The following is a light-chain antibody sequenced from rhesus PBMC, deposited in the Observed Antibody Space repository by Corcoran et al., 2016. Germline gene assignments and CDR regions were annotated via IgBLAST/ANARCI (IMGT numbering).Light chain of an antibody. CDR3: QHNYGTRT. CDR1: ENVKNY. CDR2: KAS. J-gene: IGKJ1*01. Sequence: DIQMTQSPSSLSASIGDRVTITCRTSENVKNYLNWYQQKPGKAPKLLINKASTLQSGVPSRFSGSGSGTDYTFTISSLQSEDVSTYYCQHNYGTRTFGQGTKVEIK. V-gene: IGKV1-74*01.